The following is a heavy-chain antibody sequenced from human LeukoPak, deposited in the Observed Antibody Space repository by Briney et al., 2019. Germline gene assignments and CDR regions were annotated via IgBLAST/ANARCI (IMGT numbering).Heavy chain of an antibody. V-gene: IGHV4-61*02. CDR2: IYTSGST. D-gene: IGHD3-10*01. CDR1: GGSISSGSYY. J-gene: IGHJ6*03. CDR3: ARGIGWFGETQGNYYYYYMDV. Sequence: SEALSLTCTVSGGSISSGSYYWSWIRQPAGKGLEWIGRIYTSGSTNYNPSLKSRVTISVDTSKNQFSLKLSSVTAADTAVYYCARGIGWFGETQGNYYYYYMDVWGKGTTVTISS.